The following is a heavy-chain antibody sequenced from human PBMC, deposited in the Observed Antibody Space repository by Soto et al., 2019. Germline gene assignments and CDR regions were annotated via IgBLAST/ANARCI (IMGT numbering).Heavy chain of an antibody. CDR1: GYTFTSYD. CDR3: ARGRVAAAGRRRWFDP. J-gene: IGHJ5*02. Sequence: ASVKVSCKASGYTFTSYDINWVRQATGQGLEWMGWMNPNSGNTGYAQKFQGRVTMTRNTSISTAYMELSSLRSEDTAVYYCARGRVAAAGRRRWFDPWGQGTLVTAPQ. D-gene: IGHD6-13*01. V-gene: IGHV1-8*01. CDR2: MNPNSGNT.